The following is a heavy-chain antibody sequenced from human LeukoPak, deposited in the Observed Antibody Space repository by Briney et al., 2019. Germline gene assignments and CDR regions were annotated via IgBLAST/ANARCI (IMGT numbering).Heavy chain of an antibody. D-gene: IGHD2-2*01. J-gene: IGHJ4*02. V-gene: IGHV4-59*01. Sequence: SETLSLTCAVSGGSMRNYYWSWIRQPPGKGLERIGYTYDSGSSSYNPSLRSRVSISIDTSKNQFSLNLSSVTAADTAVYYCARGWASSWYYFDFWDQGTLVTVSS. CDR2: TYDSGSS. CDR1: GGSMRNYY. CDR3: ARGWASSWYYFDF.